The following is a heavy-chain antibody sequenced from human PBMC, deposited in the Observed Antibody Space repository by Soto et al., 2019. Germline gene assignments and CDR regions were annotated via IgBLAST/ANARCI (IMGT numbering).Heavy chain of an antibody. J-gene: IGHJ5*02. CDR1: GGSFSGYY. D-gene: IGHD6-19*01. V-gene: IGHV4-34*01. Sequence: QVQLQQWGAGLLKPSETLSLTCAVYGGSFSGYYWSWIRQPPGKGLEWIGEINHSGSTNYNPSLKSRVTRSVDTSKNQFSLKLSSVTAADTAVYYCARGLGVGSSAPQGSFDPWGQGTLVTVSS. CDR3: ARGLGVGSSAPQGSFDP. CDR2: INHSGST.